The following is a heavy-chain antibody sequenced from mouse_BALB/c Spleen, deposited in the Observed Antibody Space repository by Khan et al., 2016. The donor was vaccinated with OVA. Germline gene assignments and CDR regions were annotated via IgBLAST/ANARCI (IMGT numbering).Heavy chain of an antibody. CDR3: ARVGIIYYCNYAYYFDY. J-gene: IGHJ2*01. CDR2: INTNVGST. CDR1: GFTFSSYG. Sequence: EVELVESGGGLVQPGGSLKLSCAASGFTFSSYGMSWVRQTPDKRLELVATINTNVGSTYYPDSVKGRFTISRDNAKNTLYLQMSSLKSEDTAIYYCARVGIIYYCNYAYYFDYWGQGTTLTVSS. D-gene: IGHD2-1*01. V-gene: IGHV5-6-3*01.